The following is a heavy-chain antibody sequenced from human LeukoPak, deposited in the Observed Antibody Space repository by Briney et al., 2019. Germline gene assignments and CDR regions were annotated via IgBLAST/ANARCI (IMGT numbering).Heavy chain of an antibody. D-gene: IGHD3-9*01. Sequence: PGGSLRLSCAASGFIVNTCYMSWVRRAPGKGLEWVSVIYTGETTFYADSVKGRFTISRDNSKNTVYLQMNSLRAEDTAVYYCTRDPPLTRGYGMDVWGQGTTVTVSS. CDR3: TRDPPLTRGYGMDV. J-gene: IGHJ6*02. CDR2: IYTGETT. CDR1: GFIVNTCY. V-gene: IGHV3-66*01.